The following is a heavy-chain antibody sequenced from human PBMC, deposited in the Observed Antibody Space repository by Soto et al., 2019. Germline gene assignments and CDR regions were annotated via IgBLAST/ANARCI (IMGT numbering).Heavy chain of an antibody. CDR1: GYTFTSYG. J-gene: IGHJ5*02. Sequence: GASVKVSCKASGYTFTSYGISWVRQAPGQGLEWMGWISAYNGNTNYAQKLQGRVTMTTDTSTSTAYMELRSLRPDDTAVYYCARVVFDTIFGVVIMGNWFDPWGQGTLVTVSS. V-gene: IGHV1-18*04. D-gene: IGHD3-3*01. CDR2: ISAYNGNT. CDR3: ARVVFDTIFGVVIMGNWFDP.